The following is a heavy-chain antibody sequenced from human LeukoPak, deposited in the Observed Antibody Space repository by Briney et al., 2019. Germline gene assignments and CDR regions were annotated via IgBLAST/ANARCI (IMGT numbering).Heavy chain of an antibody. V-gene: IGHV4-59*01. Sequence: PSETLSLTCAVYGGSFSGYYWSWIRQPPGKGLEWIGYIYYSGSTNYNPSLKSRVTISVDTSKNQFSLKLSSVTAADTAVYYCARGLYSSSWYLGWFDPWGQGTLVTVSS. CDR3: ARGLYSSSWYLGWFDP. CDR1: GGSFSGYY. J-gene: IGHJ5*02. CDR2: IYYSGST. D-gene: IGHD6-13*01.